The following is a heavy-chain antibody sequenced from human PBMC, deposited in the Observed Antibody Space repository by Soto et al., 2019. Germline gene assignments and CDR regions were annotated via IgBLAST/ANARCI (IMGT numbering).Heavy chain of an antibody. CDR2: ISNSGSTI. V-gene: IGHV3-11*01. CDR1: GFTFSDYY. J-gene: IGHJ4*02. Sequence: QVQLVESGGGLVKPGGSLRLSCAASGFTFSDYYMSWIRQAPGKGLEWVSYISNSGSTIYYADSVKGRFTISRDNGKNALYLQMHSLRAEDTAVYDCAREGSGFSYYFDYWGQGPLVTVSS. D-gene: IGHD6-19*01. CDR3: AREGSGFSYYFDY.